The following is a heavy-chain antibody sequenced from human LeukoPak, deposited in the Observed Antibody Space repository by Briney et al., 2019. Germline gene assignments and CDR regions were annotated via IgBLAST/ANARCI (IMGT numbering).Heavy chain of an antibody. CDR2: IYTSGST. Sequence: SETLSLTCAVYGGSFSGYYWSWIRQPAGKGLEWIGRIYTSGSTNYNPSLKSRVTMSVDTSKNQFSLKLSSVTAADTAVYYCAREERYSYGPLDWGQGTLVTVSS. V-gene: IGHV4-4*07. CDR3: AREERYSYGPLD. J-gene: IGHJ4*02. CDR1: GGSFSGYY. D-gene: IGHD5-18*01.